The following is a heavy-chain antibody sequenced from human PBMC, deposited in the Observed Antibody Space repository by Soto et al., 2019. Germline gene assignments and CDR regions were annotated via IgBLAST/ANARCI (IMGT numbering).Heavy chain of an antibody. CDR2: IIPIFGTA. V-gene: IGHV1-69*01. Sequence: QVQLVQSGAEVKKPGSSVKVSCKASGGTFSSYAISWVRQAPGQGLEWMGGIIPIFGTANYAQKFQGRVTITADESTSTAYMELSSLRSEDTAVYYCAGREKELGYCTNGVCPRLYYYYGMDVWGQGTTVTVSS. CDR3: AGREKELGYCTNGVCPRLYYYYGMDV. CDR1: GGTFSSYA. D-gene: IGHD2-8*01. J-gene: IGHJ6*02.